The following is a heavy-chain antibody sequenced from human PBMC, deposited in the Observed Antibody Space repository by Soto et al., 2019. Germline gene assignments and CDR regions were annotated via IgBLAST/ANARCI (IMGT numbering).Heavy chain of an antibody. Sequence: GASVKVSCKASGNTFTHRYLHWMRQAPGQALEWTGWITPFNGNTNYAQKFQDRVTISRDRSLSIAYMELSSLRSEDTGMYYCASTYYDSSDSLFSYYYYGMDVWGQGTTVTVSS. CDR2: ITPFNGNT. D-gene: IGHD3-22*01. J-gene: IGHJ6*02. CDR1: GNTFTHRY. V-gene: IGHV1-45*02. CDR3: ASTYYDSSDSLFSYYYYGMDV.